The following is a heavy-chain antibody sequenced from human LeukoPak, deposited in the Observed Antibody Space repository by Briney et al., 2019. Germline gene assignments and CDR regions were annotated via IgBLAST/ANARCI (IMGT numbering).Heavy chain of an antibody. CDR3: ARVVPAAIEFGWFDP. D-gene: IGHD2-2*01. CDR1: GGSISSGDYY. CDR2: IYYSGST. V-gene: IGHV4-30-4*08. Sequence: SQTLSLTCTVSGGSISSGDYYWSWIRQPPGKGLEWIGYIYYSGSTYYNPSLKSRVTISVDTSKNQFSLKLSSVTAADTAVYYCARVVPAAIEFGWFDPWGQGTLVTASS. J-gene: IGHJ5*02.